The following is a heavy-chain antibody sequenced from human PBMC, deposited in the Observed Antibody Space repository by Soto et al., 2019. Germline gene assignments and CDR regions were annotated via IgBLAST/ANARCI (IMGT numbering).Heavy chain of an antibody. Sequence: ASVKVSCKASGYTFTSYGISWVRQAPGQGLEWMGWISAYNGNTNYAQKLQGRVTMTTDTSTSTAYMELRSLRAEDTAVYYCANRDTAMVTRYYYGMDVWGQGTTVTVSS. CDR1: GYTFTSYG. V-gene: IGHV1-18*04. J-gene: IGHJ6*02. CDR3: ANRDTAMVTRYYYGMDV. CDR2: ISAYNGNT. D-gene: IGHD5-18*01.